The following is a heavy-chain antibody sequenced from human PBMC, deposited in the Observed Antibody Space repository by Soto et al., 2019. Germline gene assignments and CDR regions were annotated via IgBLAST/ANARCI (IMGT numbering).Heavy chain of an antibody. CDR1: GGTFSSYA. CDR2: IIPIFGTA. D-gene: IGHD4-17*01. J-gene: IGHJ4*02. Sequence: SVKVSCKASGGTFSSYAISWVRQAPGQGLEWMGGIIPIFGTANYAQKFQGRVTITADKSTSTAYMELSSLRSEDTAVYYCASLDYGDYSYYFDYWRQGTLVTVSS. CDR3: ASLDYGDYSYYFDY. V-gene: IGHV1-69*06.